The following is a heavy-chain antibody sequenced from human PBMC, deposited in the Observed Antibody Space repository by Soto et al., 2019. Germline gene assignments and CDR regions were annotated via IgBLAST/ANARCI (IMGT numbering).Heavy chain of an antibody. CDR2: ISAYKGNT. CDR1: GYTFSNYG. CDR3: ARDPPPPDY. V-gene: IGHV1-18*01. Sequence: ASVKVSCKASGYTFSNYGISWVRQAPGQGLEWMGWISAYKGNTKYAQKLQGRVTMTTDTSTSTAYMELRSLRSDDTAVYYCARDPPPPDYWGQGTLVTVSS. J-gene: IGHJ4*02.